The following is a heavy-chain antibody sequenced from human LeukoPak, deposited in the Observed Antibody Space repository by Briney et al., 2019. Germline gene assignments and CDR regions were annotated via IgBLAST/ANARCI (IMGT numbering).Heavy chain of an antibody. J-gene: IGHJ4*02. Sequence: PGGSLRLSYAASGFTFSSYSMNWVRQAPGKGLEWVTSISSSSSYIYYADSVKGRFTISRGNAKNSLYLQMNSLRAEDTAVYYCARDPGRPNDYWGQGTLVTVSS. CDR2: ISSSSSYI. CDR1: GFTFSSYS. V-gene: IGHV3-21*01. CDR3: ARDPGRPNDY.